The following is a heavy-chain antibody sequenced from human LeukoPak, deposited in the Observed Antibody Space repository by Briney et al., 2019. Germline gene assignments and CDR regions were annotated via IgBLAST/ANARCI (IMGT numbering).Heavy chain of an antibody. D-gene: IGHD6-6*01. CDR1: GYSFTNYA. CDR2: INPYNGNT. J-gene: IGHJ4*02. Sequence: ASVQVSCKASGYSFTNYAISWVRQAPGQGLEWMGWINPYNGNTNYAQNLQGRVTMTTDTSTGTAYMELRSLRSDDTAVYYCATRPITAPAGLHWGQGTLVTVSS. V-gene: IGHV1-18*01. CDR3: ATRPITAPAGLH.